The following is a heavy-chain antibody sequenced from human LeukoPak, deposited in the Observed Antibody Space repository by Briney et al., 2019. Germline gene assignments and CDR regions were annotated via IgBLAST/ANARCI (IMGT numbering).Heavy chain of an antibody. CDR1: GFTFSGYA. CDR2: ISGSGGTT. J-gene: IGHJ4*02. D-gene: IGHD4-23*01. CDR3: AKLSEVVTPDYFDY. V-gene: IGHV3-23*01. Sequence: PGGSLRLSCAASGFTFSGYAMSWVRQAPGKGLEWVSDISGSGGTTSYADSVKGRFTISRDNSKNTLYLQMDSLRAEDTALYYCAKLSEVVTPDYFDYWGQGTLVTVSS.